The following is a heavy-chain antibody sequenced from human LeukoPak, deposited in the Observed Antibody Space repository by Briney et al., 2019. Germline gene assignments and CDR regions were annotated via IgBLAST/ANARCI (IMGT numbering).Heavy chain of an antibody. CDR3: VRESPSYYDTSGYYYFDY. V-gene: IGHV3-49*03. CDR2: IRCESYGGTP. CDR1: GFNFRDFS. J-gene: IGHJ4*02. D-gene: IGHD3-22*01. Sequence: SVRLSCTTSGFNFRDFSMSWFRQGPGKGPEWVGFIRCESYGGTPDYAAPVRGRFTISRDDFKHIIYLQMDSLRPEDTAVYYCVRESPSYYDTSGYYYFDYWGQGALVTVSS.